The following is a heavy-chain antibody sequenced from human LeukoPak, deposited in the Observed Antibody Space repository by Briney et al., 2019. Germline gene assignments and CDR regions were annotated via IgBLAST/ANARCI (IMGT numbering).Heavy chain of an antibody. D-gene: IGHD1-26*01. J-gene: IGHJ5*02. CDR3: AKGDLPIVGATRDWFDP. V-gene: IGHV3-23*01. Sequence: QTGGSLRLSCAASGFTFSSYAMSWVRQAPGKGLEWVSAISGSGGSTYYADSVKGRFTISRDNSKNTLYLQMNSLRAEDTAVYYCAKGDLPIVGATRDWFDPWGQGTLVTVSS. CDR1: GFTFSSYA. CDR2: ISGSGGST.